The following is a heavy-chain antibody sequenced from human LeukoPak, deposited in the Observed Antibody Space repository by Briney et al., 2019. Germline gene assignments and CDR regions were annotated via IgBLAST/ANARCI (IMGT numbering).Heavy chain of an antibody. CDR3: ATSLYYYDSSGYYGY. D-gene: IGHD3-22*01. CDR1: GYTLTELS. V-gene: IGHV1-24*01. CDR2: FDPEDGET. Sequence: ASVKVSCKVSGYTLTELSMHWVRQAPGKGVEWMGGFDPEDGETIYEQKFQGRVTMTEDTSTDTAYMELSSLRSEDTAVYYCATSLYYYDSSGYYGYWGQGTLVTVSS. J-gene: IGHJ4*02.